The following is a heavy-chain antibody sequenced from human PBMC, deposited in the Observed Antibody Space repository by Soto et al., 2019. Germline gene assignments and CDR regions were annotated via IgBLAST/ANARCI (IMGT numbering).Heavy chain of an antibody. V-gene: IGHV3-23*01. CDR2: ISGSGGST. CDR3: AKVGMGATISSTDY. CDR1: GFTFSSYA. D-gene: IGHD1-26*01. Sequence: EVQLLESGGGLVQPGGSLRLSCAASGFTFSSYAMSWVRQAPGKGLEWVSAISGSGGSTYYADSVKGRFTISRDNSKNTLSLQMNSLRAEDTAVYYCAKVGMGATISSTDYWGQGTLVTGSS. J-gene: IGHJ4*02.